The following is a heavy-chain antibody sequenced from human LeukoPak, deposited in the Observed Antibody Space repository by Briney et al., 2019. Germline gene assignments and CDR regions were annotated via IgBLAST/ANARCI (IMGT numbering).Heavy chain of an antibody. CDR1: GDSISSYY. V-gene: IGHV4-4*07. CDR2: IYTSGST. CDR3: ARSPYYYDSSGLRNAFDI. D-gene: IGHD3-22*01. Sequence: PSETLSLTCTVSGDSISSYYWSWIRQPAGKGLEWIGRIYTSGSTNYNPSLKSRVTMSVDTSKNQFSLKLSSVTAADTAVYYCARSPYYYDSSGLRNAFDIWGQGTMVTVSS. J-gene: IGHJ3*02.